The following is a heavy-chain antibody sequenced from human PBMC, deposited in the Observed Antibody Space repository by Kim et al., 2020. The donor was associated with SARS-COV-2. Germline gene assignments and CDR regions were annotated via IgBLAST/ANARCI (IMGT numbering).Heavy chain of an antibody. CDR1: GGSFSGYY. J-gene: IGHJ4*02. Sequence: SETLSLTCAVYGGSFSGYYWSWIRQPPGKGLEWIGEINHSGSTNYNPSLKSRVTISVDTSKNQFSLKLSSVTAADTAVDYCARGIAAAGMDYWGQGTVVT. V-gene: IGHV4-34*01. CDR3: ARGIAAAGMDY. D-gene: IGHD6-13*01. CDR2: INHSGST.